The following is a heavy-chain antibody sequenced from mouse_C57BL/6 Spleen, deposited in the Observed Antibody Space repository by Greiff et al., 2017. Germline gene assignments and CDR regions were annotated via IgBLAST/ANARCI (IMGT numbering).Heavy chain of an antibody. CDR1: GYSITSGYY. D-gene: IGHD3-2*02. J-gene: IGHJ2*01. CDR2: ISYDGSN. CDR3: AREAQATDFDY. V-gene: IGHV3-6*01. Sequence: EVQLQESGPGLVKPSQSLSLTCSVTGYSITSGYYWNWIRQFPGNKLEWMGYISYDGSNNYNPSLKNRISNTRDTSKNQFFLKLNSVTTEDTATYYCAREAQATDFDYWGQGTTLTVSS.